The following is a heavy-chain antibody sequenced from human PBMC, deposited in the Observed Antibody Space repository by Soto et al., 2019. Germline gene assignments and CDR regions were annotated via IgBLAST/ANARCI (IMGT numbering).Heavy chain of an antibody. CDR3: ARDLMRDYDSGREPHYYRNGMDV. CDR2: ISTYNGNT. V-gene: IGHV1-18*04. Sequence: QAQLVQSGHEVKKPGASVKVSCKASGYTFTKYGIAWVRQAPGQGLEWMGWISTYNGNTNYAQKFQGRVTMTTDTSPSTAYMEIQSLRSDDTAMYYCARDLMRDYDSGREPHYYRNGMDVWGQGTKVTVSS. D-gene: IGHD3-22*01. J-gene: IGHJ6*02. CDR1: GYTFTKYG.